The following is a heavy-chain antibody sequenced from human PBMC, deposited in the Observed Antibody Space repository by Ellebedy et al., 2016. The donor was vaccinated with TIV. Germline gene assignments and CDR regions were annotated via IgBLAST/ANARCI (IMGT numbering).Heavy chain of an antibody. J-gene: IGHJ4*02. CDR3: ATSAVAHSHGYYFDY. Sequence: GESLKISCTVSGFTFRSYPFHWVRLAPGKGLEWVTLISYDGTTQYNANSVKGRFTISRDNSKNTAYLQMNSLRPEDTALYYCATSAVAHSHGYYFDYWGQGTLVTVSS. CDR1: GFTFRSYP. V-gene: IGHV3-30-3*01. CDR2: ISYDGTTQ. D-gene: IGHD3-22*01.